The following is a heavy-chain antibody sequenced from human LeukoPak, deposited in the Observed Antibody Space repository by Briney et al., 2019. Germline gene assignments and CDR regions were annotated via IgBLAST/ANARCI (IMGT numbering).Heavy chain of an antibody. J-gene: IGHJ4*02. CDR2: IYHSGST. CDR1: GYSISSGYY. V-gene: IGHV4-38-2*02. D-gene: IGHD1-26*01. CDR3: AREGIVGATVDY. Sequence: SETLSLTCTVSGYSISSGYYWGWIRQPPGKGLEWIGSIYHSGSTYYNPSLKSRVTISVDTSKNQFSLKLSSVTAADTAVYYCAREGIVGATVDYWGQGTLVTVS.